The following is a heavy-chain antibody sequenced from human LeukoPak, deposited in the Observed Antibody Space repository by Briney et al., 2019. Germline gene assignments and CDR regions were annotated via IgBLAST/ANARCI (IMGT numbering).Heavy chain of an antibody. V-gene: IGHV1-8*01. D-gene: IGHD3-10*01. CDR1: GYSITSYD. CDR2: MNSNSGNT. Sequence: ASVKVSCRASGYSITSYDINWVRQAAGQGLEWVGWMNSNSGNTGYARKFQGRVTLTRDTSINTAYMEVNSLTSEDTAVYYCARGGTLVRGVAILYGMDVWGQGTMVTVSS. J-gene: IGHJ6*02. CDR3: ARGGTLVRGVAILYGMDV.